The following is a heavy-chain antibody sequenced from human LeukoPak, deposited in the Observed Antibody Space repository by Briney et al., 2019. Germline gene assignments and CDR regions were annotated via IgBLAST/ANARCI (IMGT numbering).Heavy chain of an antibody. CDR3: ARDYGGSSGWFDP. CDR1: GYTFTSYG. J-gene: IGHJ5*02. CDR2: MSPNSDNT. V-gene: IGHV1-8*02. Sequence: VSVKVSCKASGYTFTSYGISWVRQAPGQGLEWMGWMSPNSDNTGYAQKFQGRVTFTRDTSISTAYMELRSLTSEDTAVYYCARDYGGSSGWFDPWGQGTLVTVSS. D-gene: IGHD4-23*01.